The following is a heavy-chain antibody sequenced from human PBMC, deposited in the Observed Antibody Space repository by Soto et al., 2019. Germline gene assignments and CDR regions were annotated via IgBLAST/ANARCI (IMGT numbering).Heavy chain of an antibody. CDR2: IHDTGRT. CDR3: ARDSVSGTYRFGS. J-gene: IGHJ4*02. Sequence: QVQLQESGPGLVRPSETLSLTCTVSGDSLSTYYWSWIRQPAGERLEWIGRIHDTGRTNYNPSLKSRVTMSVDTSKNQFSLRVNSVTAADTAVYYCARDSVSGTYRFGSWGQGTLVTVSS. D-gene: IGHD3-16*02. V-gene: IGHV4-4*07. CDR1: GDSLSTYY.